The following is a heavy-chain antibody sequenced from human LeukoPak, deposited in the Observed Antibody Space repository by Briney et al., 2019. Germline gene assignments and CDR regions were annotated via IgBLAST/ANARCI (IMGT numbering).Heavy chain of an antibody. Sequence: GGSLRLSCAASGFTFSSYAMHWVRQAPGKGLEWVAVISYDGSNKYYAGSVKGRFTISRDNSKNTLYLQMNSLRAEDTAVYYCARDRPPRYCSSTSCSNDAFDIWGQGTMVTVSS. D-gene: IGHD2-2*01. CDR3: ARDRPPRYCSSTSCSNDAFDI. CDR2: ISYDGSNK. J-gene: IGHJ3*02. V-gene: IGHV3-30*04. CDR1: GFTFSSYA.